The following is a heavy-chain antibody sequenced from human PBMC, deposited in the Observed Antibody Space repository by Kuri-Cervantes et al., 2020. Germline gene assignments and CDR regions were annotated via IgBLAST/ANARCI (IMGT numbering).Heavy chain of an antibody. CDR2: IYYIGST. V-gene: IGHV4-59*01. Sequence: SETLSLTCAVYGGSFSGYYWSWIRQPPGKGLEWIGYIYYIGSTNYNPSLKSRVTISVDTSKNQFSLKLISATAADTAVYYCARVWVSYCGGDCYSSPYDYWGQGTLVTVSS. J-gene: IGHJ4*02. CDR3: ARVWVSYCGGDCYSSPYDY. D-gene: IGHD2-21*02. CDR1: GGSFSGYY.